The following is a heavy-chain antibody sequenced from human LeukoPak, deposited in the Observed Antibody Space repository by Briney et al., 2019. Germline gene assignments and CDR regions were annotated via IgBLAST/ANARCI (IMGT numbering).Heavy chain of an antibody. CDR1: GYTFTSDD. Sequence: ASVKVSCKASGYTFTSDDINWVRQATGQGLEWMGWMNPNSGNTGYAQKFQGRVTMTRNTSISTAYMELSSLRSEDTAVYYCARASTVTTRIYYYYGMDVWGQGTTVTVSS. V-gene: IGHV1-8*01. CDR2: MNPNSGNT. CDR3: ARASTVTTRIYYYYGMDV. J-gene: IGHJ6*02. D-gene: IGHD4-17*01.